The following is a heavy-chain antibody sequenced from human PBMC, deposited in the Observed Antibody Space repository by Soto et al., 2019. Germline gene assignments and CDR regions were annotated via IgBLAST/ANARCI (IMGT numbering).Heavy chain of an antibody. V-gene: IGHV1-3*01. CDR1: GYTFTSYA. Sequence: ASVKVSCKASGYTFTSYAMHWVRQAPGQRIEWMGWINAGNGNIKYSQKFQGRVTITRDTSASTAYMELSSLRSEDTAVYYCAREEFHSSSWYGGSDYWGQGTLVTVSS. J-gene: IGHJ4*02. D-gene: IGHD6-13*01. CDR2: INAGNGNI. CDR3: AREEFHSSSWYGGSDY.